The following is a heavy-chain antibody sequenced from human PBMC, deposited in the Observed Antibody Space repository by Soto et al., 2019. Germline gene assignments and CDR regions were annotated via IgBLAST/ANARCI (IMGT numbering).Heavy chain of an antibody. CDR2: MNPNCGNT. Sequence: QVQLVQSGAEVKEPGASVKVSCKASGYTYTSYDIDRVRQATGHGLEWMGWMNPNCGNTVYAQKFQGRVTMTRDTSISTAYMELSSLRSEDTAVYYCARERTGTTSNWFDPWGQGTLVTVSS. V-gene: IGHV1-8*01. CDR3: ARERTGTTSNWFDP. CDR1: GYTYTSYD. J-gene: IGHJ5*02. D-gene: IGHD1-7*01.